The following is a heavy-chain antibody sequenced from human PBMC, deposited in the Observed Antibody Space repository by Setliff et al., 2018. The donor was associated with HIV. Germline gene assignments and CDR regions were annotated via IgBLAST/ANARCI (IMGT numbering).Heavy chain of an antibody. Sequence: GGSLRLSCAGSGFTFSTYAMSWVRQAPGKGLEWVSTISAGGGSTYYADSVKGRFTISRDNSKNTLYLQMNSLRAEDTAVYYCARATAAWDDAFDIWGQGTMVTVSS. CDR3: ARATAAWDDAFDI. V-gene: IGHV3-23*01. J-gene: IGHJ3*02. CDR2: ISAGGGST. D-gene: IGHD6-13*01. CDR1: GFTFSTYA.